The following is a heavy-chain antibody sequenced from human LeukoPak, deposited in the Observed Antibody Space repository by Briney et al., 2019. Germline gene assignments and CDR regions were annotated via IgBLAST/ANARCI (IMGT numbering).Heavy chain of an antibody. D-gene: IGHD6-19*01. J-gene: IGHJ4*02. Sequence: PGGSLTLSCAASGYTFSSYAMSWVRQAPGKGLEWVSAISGSGGSTYYADSVKGRFTISRDNSKNTLYLQMNSLRAEDTAVYYCAKPIRRIAVAGTNYWGQGTLVTVSS. V-gene: IGHV3-23*01. CDR3: AKPIRRIAVAGTNY. CDR1: GYTFSSYA. CDR2: ISGSGGST.